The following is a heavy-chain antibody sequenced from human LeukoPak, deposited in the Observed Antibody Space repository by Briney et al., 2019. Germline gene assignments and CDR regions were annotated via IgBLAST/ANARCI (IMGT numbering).Heavy chain of an antibody. D-gene: IGHD3-10*01. J-gene: IGHJ4*02. CDR2: INPSGGST. CDR3: ARDPLEGGSGSYYNDY. CDR1: GYTFTSYY. V-gene: IGHV1-46*01. Sequence: GASVKVSCKASGYTFTSYYMHWVRQAPGQGLEWMGIINPSGGSTSYAQKFQGRVTMTRDTSTSTVYMELSSLRSEDTAVYYCARDPLEGGSGSYYNDYWGQGTLVTVSS.